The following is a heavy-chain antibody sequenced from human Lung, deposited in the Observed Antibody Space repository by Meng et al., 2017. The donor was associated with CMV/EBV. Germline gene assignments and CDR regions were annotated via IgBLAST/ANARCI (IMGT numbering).Heavy chain of an antibody. J-gene: IGHJ4*02. V-gene: IGHV4-30-4*01. D-gene: IGHD2-2*01. CDR3: ASGELLWDY. CDR1: GCSISRCESF. Sequence: GRLQGSGPGLFKPSQTLSVTCTDSGCSISRCESFGSWIRQPPGKGVEWIGYMDYRGSTFYTPSLNSRVTISIDTSKNQFSLKLRSVTAADTAVYFCASGELLWDYWGQGTLVTVSS. CDR2: MDYRGST.